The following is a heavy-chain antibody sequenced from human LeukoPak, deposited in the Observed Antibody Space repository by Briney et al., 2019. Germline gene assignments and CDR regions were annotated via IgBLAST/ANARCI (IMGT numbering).Heavy chain of an antibody. Sequence: GGSLRLSCAASGFTFGSYGMHWGRQARGKGLEWVAVIWSDGSSKHYADSVKGRFTISRDNSKNTLYLQMSSLRAEDTALYYCARGQPPSYYDMDVWGQGTTVTVSS. CDR2: IWSDGSSK. J-gene: IGHJ6*02. V-gene: IGHV3-33*01. CDR1: GFTFGSYG. D-gene: IGHD6-13*01. CDR3: ARGQPPSYYDMDV.